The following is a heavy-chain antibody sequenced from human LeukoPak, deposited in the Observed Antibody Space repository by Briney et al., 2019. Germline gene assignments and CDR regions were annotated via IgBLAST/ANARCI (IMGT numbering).Heavy chain of an antibody. J-gene: IGHJ3*02. CDR3: ARDWVAGVPFDAFDI. Sequence: QTGGSLRLSCAASGFTLSSYWMSWVRQAPGKGLEWVANIKEDRSEKYYVDSVKGRFTISRDNAKNSLYLHMNSLTAEDTAMYYCARDWVAGVPFDAFDIWGQGTMVSVSS. CDR1: GFTLSSYW. CDR2: IKEDRSEK. D-gene: IGHD3-10*01. V-gene: IGHV3-7*03.